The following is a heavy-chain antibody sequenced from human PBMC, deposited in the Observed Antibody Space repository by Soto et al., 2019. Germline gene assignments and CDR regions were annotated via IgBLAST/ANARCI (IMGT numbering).Heavy chain of an antibody. J-gene: IGHJ4*02. V-gene: IGHV3-74*01. CDR2: INGDGRTT. CDR1: GLTFNNYW. Sequence: EVQLVESGGGLVQPGGSLRLSCTASGLTFNNYWMHWVRQAPGKGPVWVSRINGDGRTTTYADSVRGRFTISRDNAKNTVYLQMNSLRAEDTAVYYFVGGNFAVAVTFYLTGHWGQGSLVTVSP. CDR3: VGGNFAVAVTFYLTGH. D-gene: IGHD7-27*01.